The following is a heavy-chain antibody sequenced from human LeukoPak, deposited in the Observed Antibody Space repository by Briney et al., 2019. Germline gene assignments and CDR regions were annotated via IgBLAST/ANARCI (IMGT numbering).Heavy chain of an antibody. Sequence: GESLKISCKGSGYSFTSYWIGWVRQMPGKGLEWMGIIYPGDSDTRYSPSFQGQVTISADKSISTAYLQWSSPKASDTAMYYCARRNIVVVVAANGGDDAFDIWGQGTMVTVSS. D-gene: IGHD2-15*01. J-gene: IGHJ3*02. CDR3: ARRNIVVVVAANGGDDAFDI. V-gene: IGHV5-51*01. CDR2: IYPGDSDT. CDR1: GYSFTSYW.